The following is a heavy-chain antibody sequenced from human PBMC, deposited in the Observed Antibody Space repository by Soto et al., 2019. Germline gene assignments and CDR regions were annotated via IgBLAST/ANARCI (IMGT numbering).Heavy chain of an antibody. Sequence: GGSLRLSCVASTLTFSTYGMHWVRQAPGKGLEWVAVISYESISTVYRDSVRGRFTISRDNSKNTLYLQMNSLTTEDTAVYYCAREAGCSGDTCNAYFDYWGQGTRVTVSS. V-gene: IGHV3-30*03. D-gene: IGHD2-15*01. CDR2: ISYESIST. J-gene: IGHJ4*02. CDR3: AREAGCSGDTCNAYFDY. CDR1: TLTFSTYG.